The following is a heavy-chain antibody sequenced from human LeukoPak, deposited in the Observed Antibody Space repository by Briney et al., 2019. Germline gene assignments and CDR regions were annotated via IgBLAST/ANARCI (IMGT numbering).Heavy chain of an antibody. CDR3: ARDDLPFQLWARSIWFDP. D-gene: IGHD5-18*01. CDR1: GFTFSSYS. V-gene: IGHV3-21*01. J-gene: IGHJ5*02. Sequence: GGSLRLSCAASGFTFSSYSMNWVRQAPGKGLEWVSSISSSSSYIYYADSVKGRFTISRDNAKNSLYLQMNSLRAEDTAVYYCARDDLPFQLWARSIWFDPWGQGTLVTVSS. CDR2: ISSSSSYI.